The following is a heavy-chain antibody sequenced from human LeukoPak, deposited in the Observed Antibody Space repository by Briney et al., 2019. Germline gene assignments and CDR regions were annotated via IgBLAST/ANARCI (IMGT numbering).Heavy chain of an antibody. CDR1: GFTFSSYG. CDR2: IRYDGSNK. CDR3: ARDAHYYGSGRDY. Sequence: GGSLRLSCAASGFTFSSYGMHWVRQAPGKGLEWVAFIRYDGSNKYYADSVKGRFTISRDNSKNTLYLQMNSLRAEDTAVYYCARDAHYYGSGRDYWGQGTLVTVSS. V-gene: IGHV3-30*02. D-gene: IGHD3-10*01. J-gene: IGHJ4*02.